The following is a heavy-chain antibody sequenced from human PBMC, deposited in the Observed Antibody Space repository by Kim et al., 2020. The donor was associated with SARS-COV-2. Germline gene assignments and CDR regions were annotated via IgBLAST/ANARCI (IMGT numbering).Heavy chain of an antibody. Sequence: SVKVSCKASGGTFSSYAISWVRQAPGQGLEWMGRIIPILGIANYAQKFQGRVTITADKSTSTAYMELSSLRSEDTAVYYCARAEVGDYGSGADAFDIWGQGTMVTVSS. CDR1: GGTFSSYA. V-gene: IGHV1-69*04. D-gene: IGHD3-10*01. CDR3: ARAEVGDYGSGADAFDI. CDR2: IIPILGIA. J-gene: IGHJ3*02.